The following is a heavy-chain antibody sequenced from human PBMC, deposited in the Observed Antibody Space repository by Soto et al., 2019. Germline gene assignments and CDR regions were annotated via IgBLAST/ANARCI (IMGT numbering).Heavy chain of an antibody. J-gene: IGHJ5*02. Sequence: EVQVVETGGGLIQPGGSLRLSCAVSGFTDSSNYMSWVRQPPGKGPEWVSDIYSGGSTYYADSVKGRFTISRDNSKNTLYLQMNSLRAEDTVVYYCARERDGHNPNWFDLWGQGTLVTVSS. CDR1: GFTDSSNY. CDR2: IYSGGST. V-gene: IGHV3-53*02. CDR3: ARERDGHNPNWFDL. D-gene: IGHD2-8*01.